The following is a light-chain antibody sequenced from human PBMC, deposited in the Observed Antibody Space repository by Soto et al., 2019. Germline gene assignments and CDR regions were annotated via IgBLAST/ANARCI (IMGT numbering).Light chain of an antibody. CDR2: EVT. V-gene: IGLV2-8*01. CDR3: SSFTSTSTYVL. J-gene: IGLJ2*01. Sequence: QSALTQPPSASGSPGQSVTISCTGTSSDVGGYHYVSWYQQHPGKAPKLMIHEVTKRPSGVPDRFSGSKSGNTASLTISGLQAEDEADYYCSSFTSTSTYVLFGGGTKLTVL. CDR1: SSDVGGYHY.